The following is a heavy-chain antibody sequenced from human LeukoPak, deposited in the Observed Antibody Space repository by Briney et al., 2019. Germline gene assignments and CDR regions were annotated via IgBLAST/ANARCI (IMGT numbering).Heavy chain of an antibody. J-gene: IGHJ4*02. Sequence: ASVKVSCKASGYTFTNYAMNWVRQAPGQGLEWMGWINPNTGNPTYAQGFTGRFVFSLDTSVSTTYLQISSLKAEDTALYYCARAYQRLGELSLPDYWGQGTLVTVSS. CDR1: GYTFTNYA. D-gene: IGHD3-16*02. V-gene: IGHV7-4-1*02. CDR2: INPNTGNP. CDR3: ARAYQRLGELSLPDY.